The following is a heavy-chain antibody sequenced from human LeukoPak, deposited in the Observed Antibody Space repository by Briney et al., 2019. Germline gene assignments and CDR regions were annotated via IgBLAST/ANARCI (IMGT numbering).Heavy chain of an antibody. CDR3: AKEAGSSGWYYFDY. D-gene: IGHD6-19*01. V-gene: IGHV3-30*18. J-gene: IGHJ4*02. Sequence: GGSLRLSCAGSGFTFSTYWMSWVRQAPGKGLEWVAVISYDGSNKYYADSVKGRFTISRDNSKNTLYLQMNSLRAEDTAVYYCAKEAGSSGWYYFDYWGQGTLVTVSS. CDR2: ISYDGSNK. CDR1: GFTFSTYW.